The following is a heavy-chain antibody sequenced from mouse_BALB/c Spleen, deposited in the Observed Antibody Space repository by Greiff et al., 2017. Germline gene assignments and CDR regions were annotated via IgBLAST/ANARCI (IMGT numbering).Heavy chain of an antibody. Sequence: EVQVVESGGGLVKPGGSLKLSCAASGFTFSDYYMYWVRQTPEKRLEWVATISDGGSYTYYPDSVKGRFTISRDNAKNNLYLQMSSPKSEDTAMYYCARERVYYYGSSLFAYWGQGTLVTVSA. CDR2: ISDGGSYT. J-gene: IGHJ3*01. V-gene: IGHV5-4*02. CDR3: ARERVYYYGSSLFAY. D-gene: IGHD1-1*01. CDR1: GFTFSDYY.